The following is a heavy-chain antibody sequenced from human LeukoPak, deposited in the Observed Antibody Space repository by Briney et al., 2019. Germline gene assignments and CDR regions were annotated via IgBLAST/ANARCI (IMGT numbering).Heavy chain of an antibody. Sequence: GASVKVSCKASGYTFTSYGISWVRQAPGQGLEGMGWISAHNGDTHYAQNLQGRVTMTTDTSTSTAYMELRSLRSDDTAVYYCARDRGRAPFDPWGQGTLVTVSS. V-gene: IGHV1-18*01. CDR2: ISAHNGDT. CDR3: ARDRGRAPFDP. J-gene: IGHJ5*02. D-gene: IGHD3-10*01. CDR1: GYTFTSYG.